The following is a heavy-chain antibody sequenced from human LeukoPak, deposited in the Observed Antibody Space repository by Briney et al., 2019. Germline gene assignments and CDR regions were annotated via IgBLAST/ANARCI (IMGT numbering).Heavy chain of an antibody. CDR1: GFTFSSYG. V-gene: IGHV3-23*01. Sequence: GGSLRLSCAASGFTFSSYGMSWVRQAPGKGLEWVSTFSGSGGTTYYADSVKGRFTISRDNSKNTLYLQMNSLRAEDTALYYCAKYRAPSGTLDYWGQGTLVTVSS. CDR2: FSGSGGTT. D-gene: IGHD3-16*02. CDR3: AKYRAPSGTLDY. J-gene: IGHJ4*02.